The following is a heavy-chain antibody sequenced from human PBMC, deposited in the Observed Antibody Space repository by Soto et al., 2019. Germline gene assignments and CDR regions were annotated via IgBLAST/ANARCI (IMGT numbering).Heavy chain of an antibody. D-gene: IGHD3-10*01. J-gene: IGHJ5*02. CDR3: ASSQSSYGSGSYYSDYNWFDP. CDR2: ISAYNGNT. V-gene: IGHV1-18*01. Sequence: QVQLVQSVAEVKKPGASVKVSCKASGYTFTSYGISWVRQAPGQGLEWMGWISAYNGNTNYAQKLQGRVTMTTDTATSTAYMELRSLRSDDTAVYSCASSQSSYGSGSYYSDYNWFDPWGQGTLVTVSS. CDR1: GYTFTSYG.